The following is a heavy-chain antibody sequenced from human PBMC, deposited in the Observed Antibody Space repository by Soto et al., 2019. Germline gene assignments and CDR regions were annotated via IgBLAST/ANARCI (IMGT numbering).Heavy chain of an antibody. V-gene: IGHV1-69*11. Sequence: QVQLVQSGAEVKKPGSSVKVSCKASGGTFSTYPISWVRQAPGHGLEWMGGIIPVLGTANYAQRFQDRVTITADESTSTASMDPSSLRYEDTSFYYCARGPFNYDPLTGCPAYYFDAWGQGTLVTVSS. J-gene: IGHJ4*02. CDR2: IIPVLGTA. D-gene: IGHD3-9*01. CDR3: ARGPFNYDPLTGCPAYYFDA. CDR1: GGTFSTYP.